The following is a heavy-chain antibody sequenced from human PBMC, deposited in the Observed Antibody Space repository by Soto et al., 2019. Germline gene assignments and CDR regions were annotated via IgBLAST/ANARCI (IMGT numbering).Heavy chain of an antibody. Sequence: PSETLSLTCTVSGGSISSGDYYWSWIRQPPGKGLEWIGYTYYSGNTYYNPSLKSRVTISVDTSKNQFSLKLSSVTAADTAVYYCARARLGYCTSTSCFSSFDYWGQGILVTVSS. V-gene: IGHV4-30-4*01. CDR2: TYYSGNT. CDR1: GGSISSGDYY. D-gene: IGHD2-2*03. J-gene: IGHJ4*02. CDR3: ARARLGYCTSTSCFSSFDY.